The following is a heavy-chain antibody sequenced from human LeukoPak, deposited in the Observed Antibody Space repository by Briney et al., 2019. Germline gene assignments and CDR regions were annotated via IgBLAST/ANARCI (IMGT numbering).Heavy chain of an antibody. CDR3: AELDITMIGGV. CDR1: GFTFGDYA. D-gene: IGHD3-10*02. Sequence: GGSLRLSCTASGFTFGDYAMSWVRQAPGKGLEWVSYISSSGSTIYYADSVKGRFTISRDNAKNSLYLQMNSLRAEDTAVYYCAELDITMIGGVWGKGTTVTISS. CDR2: ISSSGSTI. J-gene: IGHJ6*04. V-gene: IGHV3-48*03.